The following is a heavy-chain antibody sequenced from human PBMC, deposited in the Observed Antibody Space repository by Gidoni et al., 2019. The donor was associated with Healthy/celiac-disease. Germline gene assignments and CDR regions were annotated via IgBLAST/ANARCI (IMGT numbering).Heavy chain of an antibody. V-gene: IGHV4-39*01. CDR2: IYYSGST. Sequence: QLQLQESGPGLVKPSETLSLTCTVSGGSISSSSYYWGWIRQPPGKGLEWIGSIYYSGSTYYNPSLKSRVTISVDTSKNQFSLKLSSVTAADTAVYYCARSDRITGIDYGFDYWGQGTLVTVSS. CDR3: ARSDRITGIDYGFDY. J-gene: IGHJ4*02. D-gene: IGHD1-20*01. CDR1: GGSISSSSYY.